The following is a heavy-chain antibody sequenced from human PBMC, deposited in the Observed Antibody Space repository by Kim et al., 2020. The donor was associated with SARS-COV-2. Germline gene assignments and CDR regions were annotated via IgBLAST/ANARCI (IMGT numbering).Heavy chain of an antibody. V-gene: IGHV1-18*01. CDR2: ISAYNGNT. CDR3: AGSGADFWSGYYGGWFDP. CDR1: GYTFTSYG. Sequence: ASVKVSCKASGYTFTSYGISWVRQAPGQGLEWMGWISAYNGNTNYAQKLQGRVTMTTDTSTSTAYMELRSLRSEDTAVYYWAGSGADFWSGYYGGWFDPWGQGTLVTVSS. D-gene: IGHD3-3*01. J-gene: IGHJ5*02.